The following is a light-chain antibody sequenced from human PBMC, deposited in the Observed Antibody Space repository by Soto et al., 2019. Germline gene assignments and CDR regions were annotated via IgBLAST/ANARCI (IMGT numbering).Light chain of an antibody. Sequence: QAVVTQPPSVSEAPRQRVTISCSGSSSNIGNNGVNWYQQLPGKAPKLLIYYDDLLPSGVSDRFSGSKSGTSASLAISGRQSEDEADYYCAAWDDSLNGPVFGGGTKVTVL. CDR3: AAWDDSLNGPV. CDR1: SSNIGNNG. V-gene: IGLV1-36*01. J-gene: IGLJ2*01. CDR2: YDD.